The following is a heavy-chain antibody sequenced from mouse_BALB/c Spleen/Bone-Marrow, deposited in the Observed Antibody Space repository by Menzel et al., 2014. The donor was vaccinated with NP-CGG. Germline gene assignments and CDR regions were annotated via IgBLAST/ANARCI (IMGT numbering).Heavy chain of an antibody. CDR2: IDPSDSET. Sequence: VQLVESGAELVKPGAPVKLSCKASGYTFTSYWMNWVKQRPGRGLEWIGRIDPSDSETHYNQKFKDKATLTVDKSSSTAYIQLSSLTSEDSAVYYCARDGVITSYYAMDYWGQGTSVTVSS. D-gene: IGHD2-4*01. V-gene: IGHV1-69*02. CDR3: ARDGVITSYYAMDY. CDR1: GYTFTSYW. J-gene: IGHJ4*01.